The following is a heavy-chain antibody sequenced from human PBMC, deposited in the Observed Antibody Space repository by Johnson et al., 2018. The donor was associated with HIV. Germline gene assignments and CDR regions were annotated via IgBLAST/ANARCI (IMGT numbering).Heavy chain of an antibody. V-gene: IGHV3-7*05. CDR1: GFTFSDYW. D-gene: IGHD2-21*02. J-gene: IGHJ3*02. CDR3: ARDHVMVVTPGDCFDI. Sequence: VQLVESGGGLVQPGGSLRLSCVVSGFTFSDYWMTWVRQAPGKGLEWVANIKQDGSDEYYVHSVKGRFSISRDNAKSSLYLQMSRLRVEDTAIYYCARDHVMVVTPGDCFDIWGQGTMVTVSS. CDR2: IKQDGSDE.